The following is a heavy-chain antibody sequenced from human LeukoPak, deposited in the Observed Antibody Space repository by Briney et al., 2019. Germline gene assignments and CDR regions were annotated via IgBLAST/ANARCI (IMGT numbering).Heavy chain of an antibody. J-gene: IGHJ2*01. D-gene: IGHD3-9*01. Sequence: GGSLRLSCAASGFTFSSYYIHWVRQAPGEGLVWVSRTSPDGRSTSYVDSVKGRFTVSRDNGKNTLYLQMNSLRAEDTAVYYCARAGLTSPRWGFFDRWLRRTLVTVS. CDR1: GFTFSSYY. CDR3: ARAGLTSPRWGFFDR. V-gene: IGHV3-74*01. CDR2: TSPDGRST.